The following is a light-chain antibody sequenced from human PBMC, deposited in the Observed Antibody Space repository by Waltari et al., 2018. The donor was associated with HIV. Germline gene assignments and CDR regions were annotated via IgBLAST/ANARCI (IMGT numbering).Light chain of an antibody. CDR2: SNN. CDR3: AVWGDSLNGPV. V-gene: IGLV1-44*01. Sequence: QSVLTQPPSASGTPGPRVTIPCSGSSSNSGRNTFTRYQQLPGTAPKLLIYSNNQRPSGVPDRFSGSKSGTSASLAISGLQSEDEADYYCAVWGDSLNGPVFGGGTKLTVL. J-gene: IGLJ2*01. CDR1: SSNSGRNT.